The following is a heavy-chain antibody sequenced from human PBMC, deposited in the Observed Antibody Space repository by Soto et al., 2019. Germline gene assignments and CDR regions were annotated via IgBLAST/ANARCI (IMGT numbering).Heavy chain of an antibody. J-gene: IGHJ4*02. CDR2: ISYSGST. CDR1: GGSISSGNYY. V-gene: IGHV4-30-4*01. Sequence: SETLSLTCTVSGGSISSGNYYWSWIRQPPGKGLEWIGFISYSGSTYYNASLKSRVTISVDTSKNQFSLNLSFVTAADTAVYYCATMGTPATGLYYFDSWGQGTLVTVSS. D-gene: IGHD1-7*01. CDR3: ATMGTPATGLYYFDS.